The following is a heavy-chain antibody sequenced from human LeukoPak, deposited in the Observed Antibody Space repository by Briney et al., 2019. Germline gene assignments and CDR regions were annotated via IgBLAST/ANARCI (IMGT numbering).Heavy chain of an antibody. Sequence: PGGSLRLSCAASGVSFSSYAMSWVRQAPGRGLEWVSAISGSGGSTYYADSVKGRFTISRDNSKNTLYLQMNSLRAEDTAVYYCAKVWVSSAMVPPSDLPTKNTINWGQGTLVTVSP. D-gene: IGHD5-18*01. CDR1: GVSFSSYA. V-gene: IGHV3-23*01. CDR2: ISGSGGST. J-gene: IGHJ4*02. CDR3: AKVWVSSAMVPPSDLPTKNTIN.